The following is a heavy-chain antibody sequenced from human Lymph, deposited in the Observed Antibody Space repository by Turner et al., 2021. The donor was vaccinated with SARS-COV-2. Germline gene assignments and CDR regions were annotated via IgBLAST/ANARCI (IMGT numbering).Heavy chain of an antibody. V-gene: IGHV3-33*01. CDR1: GFTFSSYG. CDR3: ARVKGYNGYDLRYYYGMDV. Sequence: QVQLVESGGGVVQPGRSRRLSCSASGFTFSSYGMHWVRQAPGKGLEWVAVIWYEGSNKYYADAVKGRFTISRDNSKNTLYLQMNSLRAEDPAVYYCARVKGYNGYDLRYYYGMDVWGQGTTVTVSS. CDR2: IWYEGSNK. D-gene: IGHD5-12*01. J-gene: IGHJ6*02.